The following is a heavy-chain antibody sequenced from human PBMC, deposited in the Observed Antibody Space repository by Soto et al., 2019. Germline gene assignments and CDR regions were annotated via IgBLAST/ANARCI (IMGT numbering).Heavy chain of an antibody. Sequence: GGSLRLSCSASGFTFSSYAMHWVRQAPGKGLEYVSSISTNGGSTHYADSVKGRFTISRDNSKNTQYLQMSSLRADDTAVYYCARDYSSYGPFDYWGQGT. D-gene: IGHD5-18*01. J-gene: IGHJ4*02. CDR3: ARDYSSYGPFDY. CDR1: GFTFSSYA. V-gene: IGHV3-64D*06. CDR2: ISTNGGST.